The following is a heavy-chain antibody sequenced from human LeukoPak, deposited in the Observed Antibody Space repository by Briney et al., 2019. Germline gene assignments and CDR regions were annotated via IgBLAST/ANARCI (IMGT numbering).Heavy chain of an antibody. CDR1: GYTFTGYY. V-gene: IGHV1-2*02. CDR2: INPDSGGT. Sequence: GVSVKVSCKASGYTFTGYYIHWVRQAPGQGLEWMGWINPDSGGTNYVQKFQGGVTMTRDTSISTAYMELSRLRSDDTAVYYCARDGLGGSGAFDIWGQGTMVTVSS. CDR3: ARDGLGGSGAFDI. D-gene: IGHD3-16*01. J-gene: IGHJ3*02.